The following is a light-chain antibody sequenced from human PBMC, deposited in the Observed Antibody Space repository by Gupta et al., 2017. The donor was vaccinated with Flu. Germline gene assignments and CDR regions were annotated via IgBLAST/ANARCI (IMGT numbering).Light chain of an antibody. CDR3: QQRSNWPPFT. Sequence: EIVLTQSPATLSLSPGERATLSCRASQSVSSYLAWYQQKPGQAPRLLIYDTSNRDAGIPARFSGSGYGTDYTLTISSREPEDFAVYFCQQRSNWPPFTFGGGTKVEIK. CDR2: DTS. J-gene: IGKJ4*01. V-gene: IGKV3-11*01. CDR1: QSVSSY.